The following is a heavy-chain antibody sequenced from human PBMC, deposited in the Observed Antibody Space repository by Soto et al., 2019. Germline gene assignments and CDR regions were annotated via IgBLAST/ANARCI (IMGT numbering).Heavy chain of an antibody. CDR1: GFTVSSNY. CDR3: ARANSGYDSIDY. CDR2: IYSGGST. Sequence: EVQLVESGGGLVQAGGSLRLSCAASGFTVSSNYMSWVRQAPGTGLEWVSVIYSGGSTYYADSVKCRVTISRHNSKNTVYLQMTSLRAEDTAVYYFARANSGYDSIDYWGQGTLVTVSS. J-gene: IGHJ4*02. V-gene: IGHV3-53*04. D-gene: IGHD5-12*01.